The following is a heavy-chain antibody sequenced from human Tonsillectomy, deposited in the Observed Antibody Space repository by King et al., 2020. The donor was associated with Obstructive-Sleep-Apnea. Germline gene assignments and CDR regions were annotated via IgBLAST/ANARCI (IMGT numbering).Heavy chain of an antibody. Sequence: VQLVESGGGLVKPGGSLRLSCAASGFTFSSYSMNWVRQAPGKGLEWVSSISSSSSYIYYADSVKGRFTISRDNAKNSLYLQMNSLRAEDTAVYYCARALPLYSYGSSGPDYWGQGTLVTVSS. CDR2: ISSSSSYI. CDR3: ARALPLYSYGSSGPDY. CDR1: GFTFSSYS. D-gene: IGHD5-18*01. J-gene: IGHJ4*02. V-gene: IGHV3-21*01.